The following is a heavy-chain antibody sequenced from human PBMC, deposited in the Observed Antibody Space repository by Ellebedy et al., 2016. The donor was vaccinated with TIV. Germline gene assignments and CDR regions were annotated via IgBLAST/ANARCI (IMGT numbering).Heavy chain of an antibody. CDR3: ARVLRAGQELDY. Sequence: PGGSLRLSCAASGFTFSSYWMHWVRQAPGKGLVWVSRINIDGSSTSYADSVKGRFTISRDNAKNSLYLQMNSLGAEDSAVYYCARVLRAGQELDYWGQGTPVTVSS. CDR2: INIDGSST. V-gene: IGHV3-74*01. J-gene: IGHJ4*02. D-gene: IGHD1-1*01. CDR1: GFTFSSYW.